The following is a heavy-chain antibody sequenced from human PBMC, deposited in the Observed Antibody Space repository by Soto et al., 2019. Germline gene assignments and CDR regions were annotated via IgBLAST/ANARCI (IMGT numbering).Heavy chain of an antibody. Sequence: QVQLVQSWAEVKKPGSSVKDSCKASGGTFSSYAISWVRQAPGQGLEWMGGFIPIFGAADYAQNFQGRDTIAADESTSTAYMELSSLRSEDTALYYCASPRDKYYYNGMDVWGKGTTVTVPS. CDR2: FIPIFGAA. V-gene: IGHV1-69*12. D-gene: IGHD3-10*01. CDR1: GGTFSSYA. CDR3: ASPRDKYYYNGMDV. J-gene: IGHJ6*04.